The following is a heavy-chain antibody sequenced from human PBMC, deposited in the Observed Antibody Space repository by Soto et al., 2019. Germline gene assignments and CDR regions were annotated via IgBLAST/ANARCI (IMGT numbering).Heavy chain of an antibody. CDR2: IYYSVST. CDR3: ARGISMVRGVLYYFDF. CDR1: GGSISSGDYY. Sequence: QVQLQESGPGLVKPSQTLSLTCTVSGGSISSGDYYWSWIRQPPGKGLEWIGYIYYSVSTYFNPSRRSRVTTSVDTSKNQFSLRLSSVTAADTAVYYCARGISMVRGVLYYFDFWGQGTLVTVSS. J-gene: IGHJ4*02. V-gene: IGHV4-30-4*01. D-gene: IGHD3-10*01.